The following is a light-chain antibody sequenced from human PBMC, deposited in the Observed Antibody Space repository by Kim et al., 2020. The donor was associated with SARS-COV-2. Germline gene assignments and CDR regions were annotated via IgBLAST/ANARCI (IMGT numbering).Light chain of an antibody. CDR2: LNSDGGH. CDR3: QTWGTAIL. J-gene: IGLJ2*01. V-gene: IGLV4-69*02. Sequence: GASVHLTCALTSGNSYYAIAGHQPQPEKGPRFLMKLNSDGGHTRGDGIPDRFSGSGSGAERYLTISGLRPEDEADYYCQTWGTAILFGGGTKLTVL. CDR1: SGNSYYA.